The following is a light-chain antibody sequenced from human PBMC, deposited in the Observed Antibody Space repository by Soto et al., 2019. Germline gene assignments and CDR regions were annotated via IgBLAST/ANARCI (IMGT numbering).Light chain of an antibody. CDR3: QTWGTGIHVV. CDR1: SGHSSYA. Sequence: QSVLTQSPSASASLGASVKLTCTLSSGHSSYAITWHQQQPEKGPRYLMKLNSDGSHYKGDGIPDRFSGSSSGAERYLTISSLQSEDEADYYCQTWGTGIHVVFGGGTQLTVL. CDR2: LNSDGSH. V-gene: IGLV4-69*01. J-gene: IGLJ2*01.